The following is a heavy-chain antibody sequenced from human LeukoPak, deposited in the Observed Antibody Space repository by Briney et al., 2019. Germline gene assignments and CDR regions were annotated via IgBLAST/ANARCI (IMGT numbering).Heavy chain of an antibody. CDR3: ARDVIVLMVYAIVRWFDP. J-gene: IGHJ5*02. D-gene: IGHD2-8*01. V-gene: IGHV4-34*01. Sequence: KPSETLSLTCAVYGGSFSGYYWSWIRQPPGKGLEWIGEINHSGSTNYNPSLKSRVTISVDTSKNQFSLKLSSVTAADTAVYYCARDVIVLMVYAIVRWFDPWGQGTLVTVSS. CDR2: INHSGST. CDR1: GGSFSGYY.